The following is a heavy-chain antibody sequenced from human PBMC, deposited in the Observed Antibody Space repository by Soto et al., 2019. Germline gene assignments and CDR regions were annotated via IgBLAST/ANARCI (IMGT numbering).Heavy chain of an antibody. CDR3: ARQGIGAPKYHYRNLDV. CDR1: GFSFNDHA. J-gene: IGHJ6*02. CDR2: ISYDGSNK. D-gene: IGHD4-4*01. V-gene: IGHV3-30-3*01. Sequence: QVHLVESGGGVVQPGRSLRLSCAASGFSFNDHAIHWVRQAPGRGLEWVARISYDGSNKYFADSVKGRFTISRDNSKNTLSLHINSMRSEDTIVYYCARQGIGAPKYHYRNLDVWGQGTPVTVSS.